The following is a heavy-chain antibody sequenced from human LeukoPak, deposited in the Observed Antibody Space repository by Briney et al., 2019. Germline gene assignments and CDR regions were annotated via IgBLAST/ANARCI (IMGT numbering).Heavy chain of an antibody. CDR1: GFTFSSYG. V-gene: IGHV3-33*01. CDR3: ARDNQPYCSSTSCYAGAHWFDS. D-gene: IGHD2-2*01. CDR2: IWYDGSNK. J-gene: IGHJ5*01. Sequence: GRSLRLSCAASGFTFSSYGMHWVRQAPGKGLEWVAVIWYDGSNKYYADSVKGRFTISRDNSKNTLYLQMNSLRAEDTAVYYCARDNQPYCSSTSCYAGAHWFDSWGQGTLVTVSS.